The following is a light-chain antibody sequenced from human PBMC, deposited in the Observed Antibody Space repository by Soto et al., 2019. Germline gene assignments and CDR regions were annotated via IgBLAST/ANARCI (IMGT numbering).Light chain of an antibody. CDR1: SSDIGGYNY. CDR3: SSYRSSRTVV. J-gene: IGLJ2*01. V-gene: IGLV2-14*03. Sequence: QSALTQPASVSGSPGQSITISCTGTSSDIGGYNYVSWYQQHPGKAPKLMIYDISNRPSGVSNRFSGSKSGNTASLTISGLQAEDEAEYYCSSYRSSRTVVFGGGTQLTVL. CDR2: DIS.